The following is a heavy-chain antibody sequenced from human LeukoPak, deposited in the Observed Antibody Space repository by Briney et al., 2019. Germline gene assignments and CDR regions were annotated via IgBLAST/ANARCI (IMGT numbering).Heavy chain of an antibody. J-gene: IGHJ5*02. V-gene: IGHV5-10-1*01. Sequence: GESLKISCKGSGYSFTSYWISWVRQMPGKGLDWTGRIDPSDSYTNYSPSFQAHVTISADKSISTAYLQWSSLKASDTAMYYCARHGQGLTGYSWFDPWGQGTLVTVSS. CDR2: IDPSDSYT. D-gene: IGHD3-9*01. CDR3: ARHGQGLTGYSWFDP. CDR1: GYSFTSYW.